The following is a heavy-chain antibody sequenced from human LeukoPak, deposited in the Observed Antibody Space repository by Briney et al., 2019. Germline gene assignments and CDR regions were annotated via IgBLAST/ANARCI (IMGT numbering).Heavy chain of an antibody. J-gene: IGHJ4*02. CDR2: INHSGST. CDR3: ARDITTDGARKLDC. V-gene: IGHV4-34*01. D-gene: IGHD1-14*01. CDR1: GGSFSGYY. Sequence: PSETLSLTCAVYGGSFSGYYWSWIRQPPGKGLEWIGEINHSGSTNYNPSLKSRVTMSLDKSKNQFSPKLNSVTAADTAVYYCARDITTDGARKLDCWGQGTLVTVSS.